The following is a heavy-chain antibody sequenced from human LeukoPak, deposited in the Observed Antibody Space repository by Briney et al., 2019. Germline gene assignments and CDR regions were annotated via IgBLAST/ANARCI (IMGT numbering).Heavy chain of an antibody. J-gene: IGHJ4*02. CDR2: IKQEGSEK. CDR3: ARGFELDY. CDR1: GFTFSSYA. Sequence: TGGSLRPSCAASGFTFSSYAMHWVRQAPGKGLEWVANIKQEGSEKYYVGSVKGRFTISRDDARNSLYLQMNSLRAEDTAVYFCARGFELDYWGQGTLVTVSS. V-gene: IGHV3-7*01.